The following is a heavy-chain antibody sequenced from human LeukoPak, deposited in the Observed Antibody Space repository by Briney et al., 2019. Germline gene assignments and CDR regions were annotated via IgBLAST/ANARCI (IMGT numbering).Heavy chain of an antibody. V-gene: IGHV3-23*01. CDR1: GFTFSSYA. CDR2: ISGSGGST. CDR3: AKPETTMIVPYYFDY. J-gene: IGHJ4*02. Sequence: GGSLRLSCAASGFTFSSYAMSWVRQAPGRGLEGVSAISGSGGSTYYADTVKGRFTLSRDNSKNTLYLQMNSLRAEDTAVYYCAKPETTMIVPYYFDYWGQGTLITVSS. D-gene: IGHD3-22*01.